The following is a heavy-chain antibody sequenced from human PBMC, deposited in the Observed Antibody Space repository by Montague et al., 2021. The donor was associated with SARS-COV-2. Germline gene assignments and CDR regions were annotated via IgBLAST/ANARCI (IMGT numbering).Heavy chain of an antibody. J-gene: IGHJ4*02. CDR1: GGSITGFS. CDR2: VTTSGTT. D-gene: IGHD6-6*01. V-gene: IGHV4-4*07. CDR3: ARTPTRPLSLDS. Sequence: SETLSLTCAVSGGSITGFSWSWVRQPAGKGLEWIGRVTTSGTTNXSPSLRSRVTMSVDTSKNQFSLNLNSVTAADTAISYCARTPTRPLSLDSWGQGTLVTVSS.